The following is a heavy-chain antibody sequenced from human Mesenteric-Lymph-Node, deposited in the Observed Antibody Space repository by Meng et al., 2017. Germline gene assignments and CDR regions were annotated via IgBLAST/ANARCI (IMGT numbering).Heavy chain of an antibody. CDR1: GFTFSSYA. V-gene: IGHV3-23*01. J-gene: IGHJ4*02. Sequence: GESLKISCAASGFTFSSYAMSWVRQAPGKGLEWVSAISGDGSSTSYADSVKGRFTISRDNAKNTLYLQMNSLRVEDTAVYYCARASIAVADKGDYWGQGTLVTVSS. D-gene: IGHD6-19*01. CDR3: ARASIAVADKGDY. CDR2: ISGDGSST.